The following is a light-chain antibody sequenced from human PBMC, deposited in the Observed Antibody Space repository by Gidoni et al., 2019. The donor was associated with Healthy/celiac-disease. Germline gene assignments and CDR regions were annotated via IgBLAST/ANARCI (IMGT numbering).Light chain of an antibody. CDR1: NIGSKS. J-gene: IGLJ2*01. V-gene: IGLV3-21*02. CDR3: QVWDSSSDPVV. Sequence: SYVLTQPPSVSVAPGQTARITCGGNNIGSKSVHWYQQKPGQAPVLVVYDDSARPSGIPERFSGSTSGNTATLTISRVAAGDEADYYCQVWDSSSDPVVFGGGTKLTVL. CDR2: DDS.